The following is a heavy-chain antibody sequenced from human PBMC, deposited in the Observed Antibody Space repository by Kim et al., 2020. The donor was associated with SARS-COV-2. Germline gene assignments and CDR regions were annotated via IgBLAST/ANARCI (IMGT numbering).Heavy chain of an antibody. CDR1: GFTYYRYA. CDR2: ITSSGDTT. J-gene: IGHJ4*02. V-gene: IGHV3-23*01. D-gene: IGHD5-12*01. Sequence: GGSPRLSCAASGFTYYRYAMSWVRQAPGKGLDWVSAITSSGDTTYYADSVKGRFTISRDNSKNTLFLQMNSLRAEDTAVYYCVRGYSGYDGMDYWGQGTLVTVSS. CDR3: VRGYSGYDGMDY.